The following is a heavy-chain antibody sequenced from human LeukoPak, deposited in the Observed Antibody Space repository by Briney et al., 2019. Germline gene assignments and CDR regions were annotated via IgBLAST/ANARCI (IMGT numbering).Heavy chain of an antibody. D-gene: IGHD1-1*01. Sequence: ASVKVSCKASGYTFTSYDINWVRQATGQGLEWMGWMNPNSGDTGYAQKFQGRVTMTRNTSISTAYMELSSLRSEDTAVYYCARDFGYNWKANWFDPWGQGTLVTVS. CDR1: GYTFTSYD. CDR3: ARDFGYNWKANWFDP. V-gene: IGHV1-8*01. CDR2: MNPNSGDT. J-gene: IGHJ5*02.